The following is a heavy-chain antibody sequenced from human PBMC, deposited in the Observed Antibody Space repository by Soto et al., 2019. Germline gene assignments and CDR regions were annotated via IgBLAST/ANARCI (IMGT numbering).Heavy chain of an antibody. Sequence: SETLSLTFTVSGASINSAAYYWSWIRQRPGEGLEWIGFISYSGYTFQNPSLKSRLLLSVATSKKQFSLELRFVTAADTAVYYCARGPKPSWSSYRFSYFDSWG. CDR1: GASINSAAYY. D-gene: IGHD3-16*02. CDR3: ARGPKPSWSSYRFSYFDS. J-gene: IGHJ4*01. V-gene: IGHV4-31*03. CDR2: ISYSGYT.